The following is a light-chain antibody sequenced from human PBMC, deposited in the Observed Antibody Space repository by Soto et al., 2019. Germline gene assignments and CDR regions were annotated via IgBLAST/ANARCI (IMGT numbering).Light chain of an antibody. CDR1: ESVSSY. Sequence: DIVLTQSTATLSLSPGERATLSCRASESVSSYLAWYQQKPGQAPRLLIYDASNRATGIPARFSGSGSGTDFTLTISSLEPADFAVYACQQRSNWPPLTFGGGTKVEIK. CDR3: QQRSNWPPLT. V-gene: IGKV3-11*01. CDR2: DAS. J-gene: IGKJ4*01.